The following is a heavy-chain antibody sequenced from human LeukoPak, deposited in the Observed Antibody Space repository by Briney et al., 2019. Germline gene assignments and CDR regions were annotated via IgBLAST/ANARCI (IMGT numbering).Heavy chain of an antibody. V-gene: IGHV4-39*07. J-gene: IGHJ3*02. CDR2: IYYSGST. Sequence: SETLSLTCTVSGGSISSSSYYWGWIRQPPGKGLEWIGSIYYSGSTYYNPSLKSRVTISVDTSKNQFSLKLSSVTAADTALYYCARRVWATTISRDAFDIWGQGTMVTVSS. CDR3: ARRVWATTISRDAFDI. D-gene: IGHD1-26*01. CDR1: GGSISSSSYY.